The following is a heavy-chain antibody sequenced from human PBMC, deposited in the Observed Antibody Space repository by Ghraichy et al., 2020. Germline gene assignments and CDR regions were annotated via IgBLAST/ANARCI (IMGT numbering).Heavy chain of an antibody. V-gene: IGHV3-21*01. CDR3: ARDRYYDLRGMDV. CDR2: ISSSSTYI. CDR1: GFSGFTFSSYS. Sequence: GGSLRLSCAASGFSGFTFSSYSMNWVRQAPGKGLEWVSTISSSSTYIYYADSLEGRFTISRDNAKNSLYLQMNSLRAEDTAVYYCARDRYYDLRGMDVWGQGTTVTVSS. D-gene: IGHD3-3*01. J-gene: IGHJ6*02.